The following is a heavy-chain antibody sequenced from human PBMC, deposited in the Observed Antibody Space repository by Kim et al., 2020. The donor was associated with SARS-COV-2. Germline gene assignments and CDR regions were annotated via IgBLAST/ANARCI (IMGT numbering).Heavy chain of an antibody. CDR1: GFTFSSYS. Sequence: GGSLRLSCAASGFTFSSYSMNWVRQAPGKGLEWVSSISSSSSYIYYADSVKGRFTISRDNAKNSLYLQMNSLRAEDTAVYYCARDGGGGWYGASPYYFDYWGQGTLVTVSS. J-gene: IGHJ4*02. CDR2: ISSSSSYI. D-gene: IGHD6-19*01. V-gene: IGHV3-21*01. CDR3: ARDGGGGWYGASPYYFDY.